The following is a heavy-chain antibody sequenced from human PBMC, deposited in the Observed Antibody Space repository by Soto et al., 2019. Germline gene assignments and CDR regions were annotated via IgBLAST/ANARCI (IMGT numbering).Heavy chain of an antibody. CDR1: GGSVSSGDYS. Sequence: SETLSLTCTVSGGSVSSGDYSRSWLRQSPGKRLEWIAYIYYSGSTNYNPSLKSRATISVDTSKSQVSLTLTSMTAADAALYYCARSPNYYYYGFDVWGRGTAVVVSS. D-gene: IGHD3-10*01. CDR3: ARSPNYYYYGFDV. J-gene: IGHJ6*04. V-gene: IGHV4-61*08. CDR2: IYYSGST.